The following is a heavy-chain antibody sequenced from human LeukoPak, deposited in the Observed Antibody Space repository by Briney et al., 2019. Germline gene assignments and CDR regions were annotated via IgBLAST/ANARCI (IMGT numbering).Heavy chain of an antibody. Sequence: GGSLRLSCAASGFNFSSYGMHWVRQAPGKGLEWVSFIRYDGSNKYYADSVKGRFTISRDNSKNTLYLQMNGLRAEDTAVYYCAKYRGGYYDSGSYFDCWGQGTLVTVSS. CDR3: AKYRGGYYDSGSYFDC. CDR1: GFNFSSYG. D-gene: IGHD3-10*01. J-gene: IGHJ4*02. CDR2: IRYDGSNK. V-gene: IGHV3-30*02.